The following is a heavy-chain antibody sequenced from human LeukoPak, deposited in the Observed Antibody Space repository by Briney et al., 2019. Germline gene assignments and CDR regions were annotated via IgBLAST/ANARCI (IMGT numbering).Heavy chain of an antibody. V-gene: IGHV3-11*01. D-gene: IGHD1-1*01. CDR1: GFTFSDYY. Sequence: GGSLRLSCAASGFTFSDYYMSWIRQAPGKELEWVSYINSDNTIYYADSVKGRFTISRDDAKNSLYLQMNSLRAEDTAVYYCARENWSVDYWGQGTLVTVSS. CDR3: ARENWSVDY. J-gene: IGHJ4*02. CDR2: INSDNTI.